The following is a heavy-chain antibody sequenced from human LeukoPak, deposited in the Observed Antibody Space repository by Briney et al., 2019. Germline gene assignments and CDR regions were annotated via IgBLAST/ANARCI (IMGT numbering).Heavy chain of an antibody. CDR2: ISSNGGST. CDR3: ARLVPAAMGYYYYYMDV. V-gene: IGHV3-64*01. D-gene: IGHD2-2*01. Sequence: GGSLRLSCAASGFTFSSYAMHWVRQAPGKGLEYVSAISSNGGSTYYANSVKGRFTISRDNSKNSLYLQMNSLRAEDTAVYYCARLVPAAMGYYYYYMDVWGKGTTVTVSS. J-gene: IGHJ6*03. CDR1: GFTFSSYA.